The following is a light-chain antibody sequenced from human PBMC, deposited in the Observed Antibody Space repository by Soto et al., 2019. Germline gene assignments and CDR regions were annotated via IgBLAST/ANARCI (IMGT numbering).Light chain of an antibody. V-gene: IGLV2-23*02. CDR3: CADAGSSRYV. CDR1: SSHVGSYDF. Sequence: QSALTQPASVSGSPGQSITISCTRSSSHVGSYDFVSWYQQHPGKAPKVLIYDVTKRPSGVSNRFSGSKSGNTASLTISGLQADDDADYYCCADAGSSRYVFGTGTKLTVL. CDR2: DVT. J-gene: IGLJ1*01.